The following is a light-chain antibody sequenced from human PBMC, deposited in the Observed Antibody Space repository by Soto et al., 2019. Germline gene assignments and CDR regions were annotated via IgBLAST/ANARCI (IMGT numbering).Light chain of an antibody. CDR1: QGIGSW. CDR3: QQYGSYSPWT. J-gene: IGKJ1*01. CDR2: KAS. Sequence: DIQMTQSPSTLSASVGDRVTITCRASQGIGSWLAWYQQKPGKAPKLLIYKASSLESGVPSRFSGSGSGTEFTLTISSLQPDEFSSYYCQQYGSYSPWTFGQGTKVEIK. V-gene: IGKV1-5*03.